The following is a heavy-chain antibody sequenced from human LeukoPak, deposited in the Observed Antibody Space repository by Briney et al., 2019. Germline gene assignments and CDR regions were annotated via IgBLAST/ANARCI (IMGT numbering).Heavy chain of an antibody. CDR1: GFSFSSNW. CDR2: INQDGSEK. J-gene: IGHJ4*02. CDR3: VRWAQPDY. Sequence: GGSLRLSCAASGFSFSSNWMSWVRQAPGKGLEWVAKINQDGSEKYYVDSVKGRFTISRDNAKNSLYLQVNSLRAEDTAVYYCVRWAQPDYWGQGTLVTVSS. V-gene: IGHV3-7*01.